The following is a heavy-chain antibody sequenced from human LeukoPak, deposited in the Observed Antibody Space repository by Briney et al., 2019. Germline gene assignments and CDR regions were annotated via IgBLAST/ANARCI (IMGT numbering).Heavy chain of an antibody. J-gene: IGHJ4*02. CDR2: INTNTGNP. CDR1: GYTFTSYA. D-gene: IGHD3-22*01. V-gene: IGHV7-4-1*02. CDR3: ARRPHYYDSSGYYRY. Sequence: ASVKVSCKASGYTFTSYAMNWVRQAPGQGLEWMGLINTNTGNPTYAQGFTGRFVFSLDTSVSTAYLQISSLKAEDTAVYYCARRPHYYDSSGYYRYWGQGTLVTVSS.